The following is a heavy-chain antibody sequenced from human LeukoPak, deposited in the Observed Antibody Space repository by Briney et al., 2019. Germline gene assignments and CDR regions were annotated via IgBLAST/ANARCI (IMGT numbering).Heavy chain of an antibody. J-gene: IGHJ4*02. CDR1: GFSFTRYE. V-gene: IGHV1-8*03. CDR2: LNPKSGNT. Sequence: ASGKPSCKASGFSFTRYEIMGAREPTSQGLEWMGWLNPKSGNTGHAQKFQGRVTITRDTSISTVYMELSSLRSEDTAVYYCAIGGELLLDYWGQGTLVTVSS. CDR3: AIGGELLLDY. D-gene: IGHD3-10*01.